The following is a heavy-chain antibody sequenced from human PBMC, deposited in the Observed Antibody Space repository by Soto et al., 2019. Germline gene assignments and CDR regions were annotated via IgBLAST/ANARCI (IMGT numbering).Heavy chain of an antibody. CDR1: GYTFTNDG. CDR3: ARGPDPTYFDY. V-gene: IGHV1-18*01. J-gene: IGHJ4*02. Sequence: QVQLVQSGGEVAKPGASVKVSCKASGYTFTNDGINWVRQAPGLGLEWMGWINVYNGKTNYPQKFQARVTMTTDTSTNSVYMELRSLRSEDTAVYYCARGPDPTYFDYWGQGTLVIVSS. CDR2: INVYNGKT.